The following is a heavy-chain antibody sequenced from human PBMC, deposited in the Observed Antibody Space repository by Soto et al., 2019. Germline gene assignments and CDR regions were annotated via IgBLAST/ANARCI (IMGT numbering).Heavy chain of an antibody. CDR1: GYTFTGYY. D-gene: IGHD6-19*01. J-gene: IGHJ4*02. CDR2: INPNSGGT. CDR3: ARDKYGWYPTFDY. V-gene: IGHV1-2*04. Sequence: EASVKVSCKASGYTFTGYYMHWVRQAPGQGLEWMGWINPNSGGTNYAQKFQGWVTMTRDTSISTAYMELSRLRSDDTAVYYCARDKYGWYPTFDYWGQGTLVTVSS.